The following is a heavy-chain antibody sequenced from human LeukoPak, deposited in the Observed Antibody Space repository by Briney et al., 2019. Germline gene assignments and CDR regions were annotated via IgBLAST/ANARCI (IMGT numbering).Heavy chain of an antibody. V-gene: IGHV4-61*01. J-gene: IGHJ6*02. CDR2: IYYSGST. CDR3: ARAVVTPNYQHYGMDV. CDR1: GGSVSSGSYY. Sequence: PSETLSLTCTVSGGSVSSGSYYWSWIRQPPGKGLEWIGYIYYSGSTNYNPSLKSRVTISVDTSKNQFSLKLSSVTAADTAVYYCARAVVTPNYQHYGMDVWGQGTTVTVSS. D-gene: IGHD4-23*01.